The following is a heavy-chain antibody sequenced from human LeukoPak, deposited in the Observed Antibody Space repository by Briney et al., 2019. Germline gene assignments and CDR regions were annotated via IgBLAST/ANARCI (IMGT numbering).Heavy chain of an antibody. Sequence: GGSLRLSCAASGFTFSSYAMHWVRQAPGKGLEWVAVISYDGSNKYYADSVKGRFTISRDNSKNTLYLQMNSLRAEDTAVYYCAGDVQQWLVWEYYFDYWGQGTLVTVSS. J-gene: IGHJ4*02. CDR1: GFTFSSYA. V-gene: IGHV3-30*04. CDR3: AGDVQQWLVWEYYFDY. D-gene: IGHD6-19*01. CDR2: ISYDGSNK.